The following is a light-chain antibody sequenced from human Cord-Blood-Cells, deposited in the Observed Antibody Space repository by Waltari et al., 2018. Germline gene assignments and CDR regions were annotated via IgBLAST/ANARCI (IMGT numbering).Light chain of an antibody. Sequence: DIVMTQSPDSLAVSLGARTTINCKSRPSVLYSSNNKNYLALYQQKPGQPPKLLIYWASTRESGVPDRFSGSGSGTDFTLTISSLQAEDVAVYYCQQYYSTPYTFGQGTKLEIK. CDR3: QQYYSTPYT. CDR1: PSVLYSSNNKNY. J-gene: IGKJ2*01. V-gene: IGKV4-1*01. CDR2: WAS.